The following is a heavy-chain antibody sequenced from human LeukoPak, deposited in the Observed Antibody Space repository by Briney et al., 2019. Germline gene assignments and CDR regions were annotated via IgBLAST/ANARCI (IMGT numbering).Heavy chain of an antibody. J-gene: IGHJ4*02. D-gene: IGHD3-16*02. V-gene: IGHV3-48*03. CDR1: GFTFSSYE. Sequence: GGSLRLSCAASGFTFSSYEMNWVRQAPGKGLEWVSYISSSGSTIYYADSVKGRFTISRDNAKNSLYLQMNSLKTEDTAVYYCTTESMITFGGVIVPHWGQGTLVTVSS. CDR3: TTESMITFGGVIVPH. CDR2: ISSSGSTI.